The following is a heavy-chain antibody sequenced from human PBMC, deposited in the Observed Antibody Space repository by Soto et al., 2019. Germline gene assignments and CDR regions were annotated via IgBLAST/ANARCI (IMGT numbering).Heavy chain of an antibody. CDR2: ISTYNGKT. J-gene: IGHJ3*02. Sequence: QVQLVQSGGEVKKPGASVKVSCKASGYTFTSHGFSWVRQAPGQGLEWMGWISTYNGKTDYAEKFQGRVTMTADTRTNTGYMELRSLRSDDTAVYYCARLLSEGVTYREDAFDIWGPGTKVTVSS. V-gene: IGHV1-18*01. CDR1: GYTFTSHG. CDR3: ARLLSEGVTYREDAFDI. D-gene: IGHD3-16*02.